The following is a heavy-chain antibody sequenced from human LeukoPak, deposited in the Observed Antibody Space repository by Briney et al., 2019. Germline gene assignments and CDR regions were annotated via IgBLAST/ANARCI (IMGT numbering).Heavy chain of an antibody. CDR3: AKGSRGAVTGTSWFDP. V-gene: IGHV3-23*01. D-gene: IGHD6-19*01. CDR2: ISGSGGYT. Sequence: EGSLRLSCAASGFTFSSYAMSWVRQAPGKGLEWVSAISGSGGYTYYADSVKGRFTISRDNSKNTLYLQMNSLRAEDTAIYYCAKGSRGAVTGTSWFDPWGQGTLVTVSS. J-gene: IGHJ5*02. CDR1: GFTFSSYA.